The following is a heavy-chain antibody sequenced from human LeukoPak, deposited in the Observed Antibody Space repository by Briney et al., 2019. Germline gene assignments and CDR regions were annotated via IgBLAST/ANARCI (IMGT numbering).Heavy chain of an antibody. CDR3: ARAPSKYDFWSGYHYYYMDV. CDR1: GFAFSDDS. CDR2: ISSTSTYI. Sequence: PGGSLRLSCVASGFAFSDDSMNWVRQPPGKGLEWVSSISSTSTYIYYADSVKGRFTISRDNAKNSLYLQMNSLRAEDTAVYYCARAPSKYDFWSGYHYYYMDVLGKGTTVTVSS. D-gene: IGHD3-3*01. V-gene: IGHV3-21*01. J-gene: IGHJ6*03.